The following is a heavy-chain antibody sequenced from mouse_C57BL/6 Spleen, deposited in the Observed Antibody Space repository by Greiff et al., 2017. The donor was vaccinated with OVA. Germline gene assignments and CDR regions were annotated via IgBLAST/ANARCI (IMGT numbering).Heavy chain of an antibody. D-gene: IGHD2-3*01. Sequence: VQRVESGAELVRPGTSVKMSCKASGYTFTNYWIGWAKQRPGHGLEWIGVIYPGGGYTNYNEKFKGKATLTADKSSSTAYMQFSSLTSEDSAIYYCARSTLNDGYYENAMDTGVKEPQSPSPQ. CDR2: IYPGGGYT. CDR3: ARSTLNDGYYENAMDT. CDR1: GYTFTNYW. V-gene: IGHV1-63*01. J-gene: IGHJ4*01.